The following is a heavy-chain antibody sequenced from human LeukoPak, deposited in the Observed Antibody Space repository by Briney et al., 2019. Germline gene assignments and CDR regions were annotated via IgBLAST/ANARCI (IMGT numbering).Heavy chain of an antibody. Sequence: SETLSLTCAVSGYSISSGYFWVWIRQPPGKGLEWIGSIYHTGATYYNPSLRSPVTISVDTSKNEFSLELNSVTAAATAVYYCARDLGLTISDNWFDPWGQGTLVTVSS. J-gene: IGHJ5*02. D-gene: IGHD3-9*01. CDR1: GYSISSGYF. V-gene: IGHV4-38-2*02. CDR3: ARDLGLTISDNWFDP. CDR2: IYHTGAT.